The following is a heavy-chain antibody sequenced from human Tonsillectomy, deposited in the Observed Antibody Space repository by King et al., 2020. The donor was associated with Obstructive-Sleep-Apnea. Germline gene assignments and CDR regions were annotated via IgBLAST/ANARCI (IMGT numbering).Heavy chain of an antibody. J-gene: IGHJ4*02. CDR1: GGSLSSGGHY. CDR3: ARGGTLAAPGMGFFDY. V-gene: IGHV4-31*03. CDR2: RYNSGSY. Sequence: VQLQESGPGLVKPSQTLSLTCTVSGGSLSSGGHYWSWIRQRPGKGLEWIGYRYNSGSYYYNPSLESRVTISMDTSQNQVSLRLSSVTAADTAVYYCARGGTLAAPGMGFFDYWGQGTLVTVSS. D-gene: IGHD6-13*01.